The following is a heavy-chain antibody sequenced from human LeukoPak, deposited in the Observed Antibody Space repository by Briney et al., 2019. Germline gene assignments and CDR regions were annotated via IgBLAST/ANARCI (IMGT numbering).Heavy chain of an antibody. CDR3: ARAAMVRGADAFDL. D-gene: IGHD3-10*01. J-gene: IGHJ3*01. CDR2: ICYDGSNI. Sequence: GRSLRLSCAASGFTFSSYGMHCGRQAPGEGLEWGVVICYDGSNIYYADSVTGRFTISRDNSKNTLYLQMNILSAEDTAVYYCARAAMVRGADAFDLWGQGTMVPVSS. CDR1: GFTFSSYG. V-gene: IGHV3-33*01.